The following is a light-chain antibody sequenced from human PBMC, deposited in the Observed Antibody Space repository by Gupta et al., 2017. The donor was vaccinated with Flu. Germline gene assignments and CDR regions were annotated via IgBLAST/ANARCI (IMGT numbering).Light chain of an antibody. CDR2: DTS. J-gene: IGKJ4*01. CDR1: QSDSSY. Sequence: DIVFTQAPATTSLSPGERATLSCRASQSDSSYFAWYQQRSGQAPRLLIYDTSNRAAGIPARFSGGRSWTNVSLTISSLEPEDFAVYFCQQRRYWPLALTFGGGSTVEIK. CDR3: QQRRYWPLALT. V-gene: IGKV3-11*01.